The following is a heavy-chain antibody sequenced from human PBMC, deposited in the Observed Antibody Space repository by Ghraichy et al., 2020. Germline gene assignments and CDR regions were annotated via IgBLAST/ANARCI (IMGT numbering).Heavy chain of an antibody. J-gene: IGHJ4*02. CDR3: VLSEVGSFLYDVPFDY. CDR2: ISSNGGST. CDR1: GFTFSSYA. V-gene: IGHV3-64D*06. Sequence: GGSLRLSCSASGFTFSSYAMHWVRQAPGKGLEYVSAISSNGGSTYYADSVKGRFTISRDNSKNTLYLQMSSLRAEDTAVYYCVLSEVGSFLYDVPFDYWGQGTLVTVSS. D-gene: IGHD1-26*01.